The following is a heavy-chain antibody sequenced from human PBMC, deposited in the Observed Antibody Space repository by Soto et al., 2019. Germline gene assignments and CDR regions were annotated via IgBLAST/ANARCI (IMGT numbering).Heavy chain of an antibody. V-gene: IGHV3-21*06. CDR1: GFTFTSYY. CDR2: ISSTTNYI. CDR3: ARESEDLTSNFDY. Sequence: GGSLRLSCAASGFTFTSYYMSWVRQAQGKGLEWVSSISSTTNYIYYGDSMKGRFTISRDNAKNSLYLEMNSLRAEDTAVYYCARESEDLTSNFDYWGQGTLVTVSS. J-gene: IGHJ4*02.